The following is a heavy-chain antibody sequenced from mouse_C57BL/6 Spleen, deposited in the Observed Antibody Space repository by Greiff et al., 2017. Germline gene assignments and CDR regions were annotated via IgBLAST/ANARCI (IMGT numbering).Heavy chain of an antibody. CDR1: GFNIKDYY. CDR2: IDPEDGDT. CDR3: ARGGCYAEGFAY. J-gene: IGHJ3*01. Sequence: EVKLMESGAELVKPGASVKLSCTASGFNIKDYYMHWVKQRTEQGLEWIGRIDPEDGDTKYAPKFQGKATITADTSSNTAYLQLSRLAFEDTAFYSCARGGCYAEGFAYWGQGTLVTVSA. D-gene: IGHD2-12*01. V-gene: IGHV14-2*01.